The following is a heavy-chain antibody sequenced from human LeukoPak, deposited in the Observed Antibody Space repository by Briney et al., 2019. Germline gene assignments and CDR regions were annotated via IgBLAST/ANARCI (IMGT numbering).Heavy chain of an antibody. Sequence: SETLSLTCAVYGGSFSGYYWSWIRQPPGKGLEWIGEINHRGSTNYNPSLKSRVTISVDTSKNQFSLKLSSVTAADTAVYYCAGKAVAGPYFDYWGQGTLVTVSS. D-gene: IGHD6-19*01. CDR2: INHRGST. CDR1: GGSFSGYY. V-gene: IGHV4-34*01. CDR3: AGKAVAGPYFDY. J-gene: IGHJ4*02.